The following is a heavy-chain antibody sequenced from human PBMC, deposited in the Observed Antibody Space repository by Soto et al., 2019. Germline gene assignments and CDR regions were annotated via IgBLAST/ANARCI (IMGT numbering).Heavy chain of an antibody. CDR1: GAYINTYS. CDR2: IYTSASI. J-gene: IGHJ6*02. D-gene: IGHD6-19*01. V-gene: IGHV4-4*07. CDR3: ARDREAGYNFYYGMDV. Sequence: PAETLSLTCSVSGAYINTYSCTLIRHPSWKGLEWIGRIYTSASINYNPSLKGRVTLSVDTSTNQVSLRLASVTAADTAIYYCARDREAGYNFYYGMDVWGQGTTVTVSS.